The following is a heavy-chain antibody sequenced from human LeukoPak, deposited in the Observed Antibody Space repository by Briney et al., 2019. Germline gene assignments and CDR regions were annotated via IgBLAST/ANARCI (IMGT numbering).Heavy chain of an antibody. J-gene: IGHJ4*02. CDR3: ARDETALDS. CDR2: INQGGSEK. D-gene: IGHD5-18*01. V-gene: IGHV3-7*01. CDR1: GFTFSSYW. Sequence: GGSLRLSCAASGFTFSSYWMSWVRQAPEKGLEWVANINQGGSEKYYVDSVKGRFTISRDNAKHSLYQQMNSLRVEDTAIYYCARDETALDSWGQGTQVTVSS.